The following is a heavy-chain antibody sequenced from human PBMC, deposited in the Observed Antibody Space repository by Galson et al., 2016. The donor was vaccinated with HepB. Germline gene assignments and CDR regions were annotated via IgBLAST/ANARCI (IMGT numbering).Heavy chain of an antibody. CDR3: ARALIGASRLDY. V-gene: IGHV3-30*03. Sequence: SLRLSCAASGFTFSLYGMHWVRQAPGKGLEWVAVISNDGNNQYYAVSVRGRFAISRDNSKNTLFLQMRSLRAEDTAVYYCARALIGASRLDYWGQGTLVTVSS. J-gene: IGHJ4*02. CDR1: GFTFSLYG. D-gene: IGHD1-26*01. CDR2: ISNDGNNQ.